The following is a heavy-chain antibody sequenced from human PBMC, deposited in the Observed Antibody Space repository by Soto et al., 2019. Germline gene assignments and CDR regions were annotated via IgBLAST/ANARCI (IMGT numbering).Heavy chain of an antibody. V-gene: IGHV4-59*01. J-gene: IGHJ4*02. CDR1: GDSISSYY. CDR2: IYYSGST. CDR3: ARDNGREQYYDSSGYWYYFDY. Sequence: QVQLQESSPGLVKPSETLSLTCTVSGDSISSYYWSWIRQPPGRGLEWIGYIYYSGSTNYNPSLKSRVTISVDTSKNQFSLKLSSVTAADTAVYYCARDNGREQYYDSSGYWYYFDYWGQGTLVTVSS. D-gene: IGHD3-22*01.